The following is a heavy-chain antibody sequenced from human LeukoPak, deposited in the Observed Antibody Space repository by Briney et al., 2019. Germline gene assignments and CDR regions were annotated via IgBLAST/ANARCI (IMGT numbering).Heavy chain of an antibody. Sequence: ASVKVSCKASGYTITSYGISWVRQAPGQGLEWMGWISAYNGNTNYAQKLQGRVTMTTDTSTSTAYMELRSLKSDDTAVYYCARGGYSSGWYSPDAFDIWGQGTMVTVSS. J-gene: IGHJ3*02. V-gene: IGHV1-18*01. D-gene: IGHD6-19*01. CDR3: ARGGYSSGWYSPDAFDI. CDR2: ISAYNGNT. CDR1: GYTITSYG.